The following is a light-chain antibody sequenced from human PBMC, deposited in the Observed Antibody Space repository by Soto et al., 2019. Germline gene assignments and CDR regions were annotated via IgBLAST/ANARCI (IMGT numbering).Light chain of an antibody. V-gene: IGKV3-20*01. Sequence: EIVLTQSPGTLSLSPGERATLSCRACQSVSTNYLAWYQQKPGQAPRLLIYGASSRATGIPDRFSGSGSGTDFTLTISRLEPEDFAVYYCQQYDSSPLTFGGGTKVEIK. CDR2: GAS. CDR1: QSVSTNY. CDR3: QQYDSSPLT. J-gene: IGKJ4*01.